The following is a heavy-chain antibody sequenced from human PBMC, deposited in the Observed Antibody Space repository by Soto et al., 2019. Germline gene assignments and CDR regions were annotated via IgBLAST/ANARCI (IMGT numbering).Heavy chain of an antibody. V-gene: IGHV4-31*03. CDR2: IYYSGST. CDR3: ARLPYYDILTGYYDYSYGMDV. J-gene: IGHJ6*02. CDR1: GGSIISGGYY. D-gene: IGHD3-9*01. Sequence: SETLSLTCTFSGGSIISGGYYWNWIRQHPGKGLEWIGYIYYSGSTYYNPSLKSRVTISVDTSKNQFSLKLNSVTAADTAVYYCARLPYYDILTGYYDYSYGMDVWGQGTTVTVSS.